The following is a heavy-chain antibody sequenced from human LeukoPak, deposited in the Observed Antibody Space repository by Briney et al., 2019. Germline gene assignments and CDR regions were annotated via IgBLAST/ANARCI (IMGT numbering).Heavy chain of an antibody. CDR1: GGSISSSSYY. Sequence: PSETLSLTCTVSGGSISSSSYYWGWIRQPPGKGLEWIGSIYYSGSTYYNPSLKSRVTMSVDTSKNQFSLKLSSVTAADTAVYYCARRVRQFDYWGQGTLVTVSS. CDR2: IYYSGST. V-gene: IGHV4-39*01. CDR3: ARRVRQFDY. J-gene: IGHJ4*02.